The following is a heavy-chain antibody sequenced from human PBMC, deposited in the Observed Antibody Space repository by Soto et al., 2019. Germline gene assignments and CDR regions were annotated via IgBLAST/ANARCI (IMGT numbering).Heavy chain of an antibody. Sequence: QVQLVQCGAEVKKPGSSVKVSCKASGGTFSSYAISWVRQAPGQGLEWMGGIIPISGTANYAQKFQGRVTITADESTSTAYMELSILRSEDTAVYYGARSQGSSTSLEIYYYYYGMDVWGQGTTVTVSS. J-gene: IGHJ6*02. CDR1: GGTFSSYA. CDR3: ARSQGSSTSLEIYYYYYGMDV. V-gene: IGHV1-69*01. D-gene: IGHD2-2*01. CDR2: IIPISGTA.